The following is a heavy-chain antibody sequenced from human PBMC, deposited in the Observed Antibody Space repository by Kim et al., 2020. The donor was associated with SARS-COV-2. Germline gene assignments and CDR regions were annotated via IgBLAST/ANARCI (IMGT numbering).Heavy chain of an antibody. Sequence: DSVKGRFTISRDNSKNTLYLQMNSLRAEDTAVYYCAAITMVRGVIYWFDPWGQGTLVTVSS. J-gene: IGHJ5*02. CDR3: AAITMVRGVIYWFDP. V-gene: IGHV3-23*01. D-gene: IGHD3-10*01.